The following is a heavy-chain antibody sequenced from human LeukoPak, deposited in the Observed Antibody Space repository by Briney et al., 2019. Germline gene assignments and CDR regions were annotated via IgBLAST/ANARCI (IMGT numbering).Heavy chain of an antibody. D-gene: IGHD2-15*01. CDR1: GFTFSSYG. V-gene: IGHV3-33*01. Sequence: GGSLRLSCAASGFTFSSYGMHWVRQAPGKGLEWVAVIWYDGSNKYYADSVKGRFTISRDNSKNTLYLQMNSLRAEGTAVYYCAREGYCSGGSCQDAFDIWGQGTMVTVSS. CDR3: AREGYCSGGSCQDAFDI. J-gene: IGHJ3*02. CDR2: IWYDGSNK.